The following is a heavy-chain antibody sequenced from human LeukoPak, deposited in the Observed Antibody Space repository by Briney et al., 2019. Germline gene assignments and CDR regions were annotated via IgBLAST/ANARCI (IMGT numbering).Heavy chain of an antibody. CDR2: MWFDGTKT. CDR1: GFTFRSFG. Sequence: QSGGSLILSCEASGFTFRSFGFHWVRQAPGKGLEWVALMWFDGTKTYYADSVKGRFSVSRDNSKNTVYLQMNSLRVEDTAVYYCARHGIAALTDAFDIWGQGTTVSVSS. CDR3: ARHGIAALTDAFDI. J-gene: IGHJ3*02. D-gene: IGHD6-13*01. V-gene: IGHV3-33*01.